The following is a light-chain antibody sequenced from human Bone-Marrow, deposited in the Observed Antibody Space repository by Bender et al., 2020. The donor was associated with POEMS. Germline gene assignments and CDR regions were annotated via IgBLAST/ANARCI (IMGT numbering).Light chain of an antibody. J-gene: IGLJ2*01. CDR3: SSYTSDSITGL. V-gene: IGLV2-11*01. CDR2: DVN. Sequence: QSALTQPRSVSGSPGQSVTISCTGTSSDVGAYNYVSWYQQHPGKAPKLMIYDVNKRPSGVPDRFSGSKSGNSASLTISGLQAEDETDYYCSSYTSDSITGLFGGGTKLTVL. CDR1: SSDVGAYNY.